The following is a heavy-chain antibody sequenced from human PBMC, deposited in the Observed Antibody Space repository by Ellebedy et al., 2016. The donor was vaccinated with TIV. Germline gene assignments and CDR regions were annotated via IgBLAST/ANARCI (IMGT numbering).Heavy chain of an antibody. CDR3: ARCPPGNSTKDY. D-gene: IGHD2-2*01. Sequence: ASVKVSXXASGYTFTGYYLHWVRQAPGQGLEWVGWMHPKSGVAGYGQKFEGRVTMTRNTSIKTAYLELNSLRSEDTAIYYCARCPPGNSTKDYWGQGTLVTVSS. CDR1: GYTFTGYY. CDR2: MHPKSGVA. V-gene: IGHV1-8*02. J-gene: IGHJ4*02.